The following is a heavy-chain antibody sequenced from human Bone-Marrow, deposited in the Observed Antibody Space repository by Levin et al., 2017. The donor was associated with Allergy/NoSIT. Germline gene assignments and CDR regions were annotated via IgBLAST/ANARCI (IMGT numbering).Heavy chain of an antibody. Sequence: SETLSLTCAVSGASFSRSNWWNWVRQAPGKGLEWIGEVHHSGDTNYNPSLETRVSMSIDESKNEFSLRLYSVTAADTAVYYCARDPLNAVVLRAPSRNWFDAWGQGILVTVSS. D-gene: IGHD2-15*01. CDR1: GASFSRSNW. CDR3: ARDPLNAVVLRAPSRNWFDA. V-gene: IGHV4/OR15-8*02. CDR2: VHHSGDT. J-gene: IGHJ5*02.